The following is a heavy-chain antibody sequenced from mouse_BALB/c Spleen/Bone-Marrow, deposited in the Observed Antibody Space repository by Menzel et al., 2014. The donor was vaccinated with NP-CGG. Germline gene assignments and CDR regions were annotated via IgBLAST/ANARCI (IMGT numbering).Heavy chain of an antibody. Sequence: VQRVESGPGLVAPSQSLSITCTVSEFSLTSYGVHWVRQPPGKGLEWLGVIWAGGSTNYNSALMSRLSISKDNSKSQVCLKMNSLQTDDTAMYYCARGGSSRAWFAYWGQGTLVTVSA. CDR1: EFSLTSYG. CDR3: ARGGSSRAWFAY. D-gene: IGHD1-1*01. V-gene: IGHV2-9*02. CDR2: IWAGGST. J-gene: IGHJ3*01.